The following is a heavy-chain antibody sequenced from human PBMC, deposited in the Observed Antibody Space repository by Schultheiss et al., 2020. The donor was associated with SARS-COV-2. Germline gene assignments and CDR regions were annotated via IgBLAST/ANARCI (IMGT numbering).Heavy chain of an antibody. CDR1: GYTFTSYG. V-gene: IGHV1-18*04. J-gene: IGHJ5*02. CDR3: AGYSSGANWFDP. Sequence: GESLKISCKASGYTFTSYGISWVRQAPGQGLEWMGWISAYNGNTNYAQKLQGRVTMTTDTSTSTAYMELRSLRSDDTAVYYCAGYSSGANWFDPWGQGTLVTVSS. D-gene: IGHD6-19*01. CDR2: ISAYNGNT.